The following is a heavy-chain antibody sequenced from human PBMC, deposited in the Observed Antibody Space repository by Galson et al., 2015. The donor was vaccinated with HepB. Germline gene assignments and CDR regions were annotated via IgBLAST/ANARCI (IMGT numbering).Heavy chain of an antibody. CDR2: ISYDGSNK. D-gene: IGHD6-25*01. CDR1: GFTFSSYG. CDR3: AKGSADPAVPDY. J-gene: IGHJ4*02. Sequence: SLRLSCAASGFTFSSYGMHWVRQAPGKGLEWVAVISYDGSNKYYADSVKGRFTISRDNSKNTLYLQMNSLRAEDTAVYYCAKGSADPAVPDYWGQRTLVTVSS. V-gene: IGHV3-30*18.